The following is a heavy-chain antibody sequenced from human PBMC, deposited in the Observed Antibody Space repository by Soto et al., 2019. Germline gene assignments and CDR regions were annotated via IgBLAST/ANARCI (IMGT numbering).Heavy chain of an antibody. D-gene: IGHD2-21*02. V-gene: IGHV4-30-2*01. CDR1: GGSISSGGYS. J-gene: IGHJ4*02. CDR2: IYDSGST. Sequence: SETLSLTCAVSGGSISSGGYSWTWIRQPPGKGLEWIGHIYDSGSTYFNPSLKSRVTLSVDRSKNQFSLNLSSVTAADTAVYYCARGPSYCGDDCYTYYFDYWGQGFLVT. CDR3: ARGPSYCGDDCYTYYFDY.